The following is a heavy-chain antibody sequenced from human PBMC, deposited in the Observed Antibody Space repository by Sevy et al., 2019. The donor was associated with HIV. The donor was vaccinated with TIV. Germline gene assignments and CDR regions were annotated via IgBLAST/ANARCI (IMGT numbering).Heavy chain of an antibody. J-gene: IGHJ4*02. CDR3: ARRYFDL. Sequence: GGSLRLSCRGSGFTFSSFWMQWVRQAPGKGLEWVANIRQDGNEIYYVDSVKGRFTISRDKAKNELYLQMDGLRVEDTAVYYCARRYFDLWGQGTQVTVSS. CDR1: GFTFSSFW. CDR2: IRQDGNEI. V-gene: IGHV3-7*01.